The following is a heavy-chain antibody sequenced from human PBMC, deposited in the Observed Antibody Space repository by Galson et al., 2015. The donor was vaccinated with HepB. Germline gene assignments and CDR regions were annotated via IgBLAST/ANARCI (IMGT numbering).Heavy chain of an antibody. CDR1: GFTVSSNY. Sequence: SLRLSCAASGFTVSSNYMSWVRQAPGKGLEWVSVIYSGGSTYYADSVKGRFTISRDNSKNTLYLQMNSLRAEDTAVYYCAATFRGVIITDYWGQGTLVTVSS. D-gene: IGHD3-10*01. V-gene: IGHV3-66*02. CDR2: IYSGGST. J-gene: IGHJ4*02. CDR3: AATFRGVIITDY.